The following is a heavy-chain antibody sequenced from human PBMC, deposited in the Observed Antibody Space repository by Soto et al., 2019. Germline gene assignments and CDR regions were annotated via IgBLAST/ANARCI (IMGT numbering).Heavy chain of an antibody. D-gene: IGHD3-16*02. CDR3: ARDPYGEGPIMITFGGVIARSPTDAFDI. V-gene: IGHV3-7*01. CDR1: GFTFSSYW. J-gene: IGHJ3*02. Sequence: HPGGSLRLSCAASGFTFSSYWMSWVRQAPGKGLEWVANIKQDGSEKYYVDSVKGRFTISRDNAKNSLYLQMNSLRAEDTAVYYCARDPYGEGPIMITFGGVIARSPTDAFDIWGQGTMVTVSS. CDR2: IKQDGSEK.